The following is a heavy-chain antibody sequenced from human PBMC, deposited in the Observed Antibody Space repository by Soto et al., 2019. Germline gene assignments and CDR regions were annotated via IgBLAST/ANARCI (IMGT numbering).Heavy chain of an antibody. D-gene: IGHD3-16*01. Sequence: RLSCASSGFSFSSYWMTWVRQAPGKGLEWVANIKQDGREKYYVASVKGRFTISRDNDKNLLYLQMDSLTPDDTAVYYCAGDGVRNGAYNGWLDPWGQGTLVTVSS. CDR3: AGDGVRNGAYNGWLDP. CDR1: GFSFSSYW. J-gene: IGHJ5*02. CDR2: IKQDGREK. V-gene: IGHV3-7*03.